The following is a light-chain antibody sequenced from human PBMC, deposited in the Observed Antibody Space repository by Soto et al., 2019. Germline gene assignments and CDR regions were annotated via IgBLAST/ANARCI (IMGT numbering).Light chain of an antibody. Sequence: QSVLTLPPSVSGAPGQRVTISCTGRSSNIGAGYDVHWYLQLPGTAPKLLIYANSNRPSGVPDRFSGSKSGTSASLAITGLQAEDDADYYCQSYDTSLSVVFGGGTKLTVL. CDR2: ANS. CDR1: SSNIGAGYD. V-gene: IGLV1-40*01. CDR3: QSYDTSLSVV. J-gene: IGLJ2*01.